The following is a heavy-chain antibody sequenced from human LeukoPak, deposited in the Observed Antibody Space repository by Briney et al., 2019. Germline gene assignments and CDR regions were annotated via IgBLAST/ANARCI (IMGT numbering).Heavy chain of an antibody. CDR3: ARGSYDFWSGRYFDY. CDR2: INPNSGGT. V-gene: IGHV1-2*02. CDR1: GYTFSVYY. D-gene: IGHD3-3*01. J-gene: IGHJ4*02. Sequence: ASVKVSCKASGYTFSVYYMHWVRQVPGQGLEWMGWINPNSGGTNYAQKFQGRVTMTRDTSITTIYMELSSLRSEDTAVYYCARGSYDFWSGRYFDYWGQGTLVTVS.